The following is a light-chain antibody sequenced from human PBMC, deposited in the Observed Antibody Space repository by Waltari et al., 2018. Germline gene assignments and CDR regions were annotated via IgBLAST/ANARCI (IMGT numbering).Light chain of an antibody. V-gene: IGKV1-39*01. CDR1: QTISRS. J-gene: IGKJ4*01. Sequence: DIQMTQSPSSLSASVGDRVTITCRASQTISRSLNWFQQKPGKAPKLLIFGASSLQSGVPSRFNGSGSGTDFTLTISGVQAEDVAVYYCQQYFTTPLTFGGGTKVEIK. CDR3: QQYFTTPLT. CDR2: GAS.